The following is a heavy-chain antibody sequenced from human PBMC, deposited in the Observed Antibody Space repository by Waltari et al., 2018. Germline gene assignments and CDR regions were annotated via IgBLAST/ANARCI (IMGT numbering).Heavy chain of an antibody. CDR3: AKDLYTRLNYYGSGSYPD. Sequence: EVQLLESGGGLVQPGGSLRLSCAASGFTFSSYAMRWVRQAPGKGLEWVSAISGSGGSTDYADSVKGRFTISRDNSKNTLYLQMNSLRAEDTAVYYCAKDLYTRLNYYGSGSYPDWGQGTLVTVSS. V-gene: IGHV3-23*01. J-gene: IGHJ4*02. CDR1: GFTFSSYA. D-gene: IGHD3-10*01. CDR2: ISGSGGST.